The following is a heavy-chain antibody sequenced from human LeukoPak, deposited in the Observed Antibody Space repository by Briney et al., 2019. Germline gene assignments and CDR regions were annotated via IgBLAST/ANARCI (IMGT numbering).Heavy chain of an antibody. V-gene: IGHV4-30-4*02. CDR3: ARQPDHSSTWYLFDY. Sequence: SDTLSLTCTVSGGSISSVDYYWSWIRRPPGKGLEWIGYIYYSGSTYYNPSLKSRVTISVDTSKNQFSLKLSSVTAADTAVYYCARQPDHSSTWYLFDYWGQGILITVSS. D-gene: IGHD6-13*01. CDR1: GGSISSVDYY. CDR2: IYYSGST. J-gene: IGHJ4*02.